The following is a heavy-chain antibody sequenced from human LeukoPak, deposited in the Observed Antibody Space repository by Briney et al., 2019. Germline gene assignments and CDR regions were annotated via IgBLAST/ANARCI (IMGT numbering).Heavy chain of an antibody. Sequence: GGSLRLSCAASGFIFSNYGMNWVRQAPGKGLEWVSVIYSGGSTYYADSVKGRFTISRDNSRNTLYLQKNSLRAEDTAVYYCARGISMVRGVIPSYNWFDPWGQGTLVTVSS. CDR2: IYSGGST. D-gene: IGHD3-10*01. CDR1: GFIFSNYG. V-gene: IGHV3-66*02. CDR3: ARGISMVRGVIPSYNWFDP. J-gene: IGHJ5*02.